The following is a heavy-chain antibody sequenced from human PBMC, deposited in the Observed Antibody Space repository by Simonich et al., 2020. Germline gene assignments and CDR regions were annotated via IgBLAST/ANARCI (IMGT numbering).Heavy chain of an antibody. D-gene: IGHD4-17*01. CDR1: GFTFSSYE. CDR2: ISRSGSTI. Sequence: EVQLVESGGGLVQPGGSLRLSCAASGFTFSSYEMNWVRQAPGKGRGWVSYISRSGSTIYYADSVKGRFTISRDNAKNSLYLQMNSLRAEDTAVYYCARHYYGDYYFDYWGQGTLVTVSS. V-gene: IGHV3-48*03. J-gene: IGHJ4*02. CDR3: ARHYYGDYYFDY.